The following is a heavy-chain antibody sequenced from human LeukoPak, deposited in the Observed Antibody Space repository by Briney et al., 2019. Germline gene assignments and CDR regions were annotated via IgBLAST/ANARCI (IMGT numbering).Heavy chain of an antibody. CDR2: IYHSGSA. CDR1: GYTISSGDYP. V-gene: IGHV4-30-2*01. CDR3: ARASHDSSGYYYFDY. D-gene: IGHD3-22*01. J-gene: IGHJ4*02. Sequence: SETLSLTCAVSGYTISSGDYPWNWIRQPPGKGLEWIGYIYHSGSASSNPSLKSRVTTSVDRSKNQFSLNLSSVTAADTAMYYCARASHDSSGYYYFDYWGQGTLVTVSS.